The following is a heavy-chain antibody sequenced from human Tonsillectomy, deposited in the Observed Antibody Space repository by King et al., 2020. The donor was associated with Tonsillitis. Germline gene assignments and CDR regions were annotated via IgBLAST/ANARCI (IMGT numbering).Heavy chain of an antibody. Sequence: VQLVESGGGVVQPGRSLRLSCAASGFTFVSYGMHWVRQAPGKGLQWLAVISFDGDKKNYADSVKGRFTISRDNSKNTLYLQMNSLRAEDTAVYYCAKGDDAVASLINYYYYSMDVWGQGTTVTVSS. D-gene: IGHD6-19*01. CDR2: ISFDGDKK. CDR1: GFTFVSYG. J-gene: IGHJ6*02. V-gene: IGHV3-30*18. CDR3: AKGDDAVASLINYYYYSMDV.